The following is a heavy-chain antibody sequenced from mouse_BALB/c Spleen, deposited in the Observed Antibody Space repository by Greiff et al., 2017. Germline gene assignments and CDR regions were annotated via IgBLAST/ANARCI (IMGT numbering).Heavy chain of an antibody. D-gene: IGHD3-2*02. V-gene: IGHV5-6*02. CDR2: ISSGGSYT. Sequence: EVMLVESGGDLVKPGGSLKLSCAASGFTFSSYGMSWVRQTPDKRLEWVATISSGGSYTYYPDSVKGRFTISRDNAKNTLYLQMSSLKSEDTAMYYCARHEASGAMDYWGQGTSVTVSS. CDR1: GFTFSSYG. J-gene: IGHJ4*01. CDR3: ARHEASGAMDY.